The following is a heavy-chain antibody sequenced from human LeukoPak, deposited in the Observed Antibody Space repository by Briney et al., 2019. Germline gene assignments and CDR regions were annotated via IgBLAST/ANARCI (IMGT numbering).Heavy chain of an antibody. CDR3: ARGYCSGGSCYFDY. V-gene: IGHV3-33*01. J-gene: IGHJ4*02. Sequence: GGSLRLSCAASGFTFSSYGMHWVRQAPGKGLEWVAVIWYDGSNKYYADSVKGRFTISRDNSKNTLYLQMNSLRAEDTAVCYCARGYCSGGSCYFDYLGQGTLVTVSS. CDR1: GFTFSSYG. CDR2: IWYDGSNK. D-gene: IGHD2-15*01.